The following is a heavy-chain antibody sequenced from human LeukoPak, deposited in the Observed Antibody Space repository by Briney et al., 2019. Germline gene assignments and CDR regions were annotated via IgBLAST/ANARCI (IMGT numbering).Heavy chain of an antibody. Sequence: GESLKISCKGSGDNFNRHWIGWVRQMPGKGLEWMGIIYLGDSDTRYSPSFQGQITISADKSISTAYLQWSSLKASDTAIYYCARHSSYTSGWPFDYWGQGTLVTVS. V-gene: IGHV5-51*01. CDR1: GDNFNRHW. D-gene: IGHD6-19*01. J-gene: IGHJ4*02. CDR3: ARHSSYTSGWPFDY. CDR2: IYLGDSDT.